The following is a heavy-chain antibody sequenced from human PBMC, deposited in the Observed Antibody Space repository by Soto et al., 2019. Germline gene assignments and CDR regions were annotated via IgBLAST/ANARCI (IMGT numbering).Heavy chain of an antibody. CDR2: MNPNSGNT. CDR3: AREARGGYCSSTSCYFEDLNYMDV. Sequence: GASVKVSCKASGYTFTSYDINWVRQATGQGLEWMGWMNPNSGNTGYAQKFQGRVTMTRNTSISTAYMELSSLRSEDTAVYYCAREARGGYCSSTSCYFEDLNYMDVWGKGTTVTVSS. J-gene: IGHJ6*03. D-gene: IGHD2-2*01. CDR1: GYTFTSYD. V-gene: IGHV1-8*01.